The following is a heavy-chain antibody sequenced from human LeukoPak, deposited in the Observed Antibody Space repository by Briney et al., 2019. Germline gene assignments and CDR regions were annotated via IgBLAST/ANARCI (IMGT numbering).Heavy chain of an antibody. CDR2: IIPIFGTA. J-gene: IGHJ4*02. CDR3: ARARYYYDSSGYGLDY. CDR1: GYSLTELS. D-gene: IGHD3-22*01. Sequence: SVKVSCKVSGYSLTELSMHWVRQAPGQGLEWMGRIIPIFGTANYAQKFQGRVTITTDESTSTAYMELSSLRSEDTAVYYCARARYYYDSSGYGLDYWGQGTLATVSS. V-gene: IGHV1-69*05.